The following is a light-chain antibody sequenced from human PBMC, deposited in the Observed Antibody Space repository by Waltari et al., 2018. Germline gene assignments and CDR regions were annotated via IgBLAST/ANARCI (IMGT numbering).Light chain of an antibody. J-gene: IGLJ2*01. CDR2: DVN. V-gene: IGLV2-14*03. CDR3: SAYISSSTLEL. Sequence: QSALTQPASVSGSPGQSITISCTGTSSDVGCYNYVSWYQQPPVKAPKLMIFDVNNRPSGVSNSFSGSNSGNTASLTISGLQAEDEADYYCSAYISSSTLELFGGGTRLTVL. CDR1: SSDVGCYNY.